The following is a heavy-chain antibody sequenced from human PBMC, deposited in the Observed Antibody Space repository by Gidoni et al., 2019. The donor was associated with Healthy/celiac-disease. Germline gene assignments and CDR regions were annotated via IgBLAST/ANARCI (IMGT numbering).Heavy chain of an antibody. CDR1: GSTFSSYA. D-gene: IGHD6-13*01. CDR2: ISGSGGST. V-gene: IGHV3-23*01. CDR3: AKEIAAAGVNFHYGMDV. Sequence: EVQLLESGGGLVQPGGSLRLSCAASGSTFSSYALSWVRQAPGKGLGWVSIISGSGGSTYYSDSVKGRFTISRDNSKNTLYLQMSSRRAEDTAVYYCAKEIAAAGVNFHYGMDVWGQGTTVTVSS. J-gene: IGHJ6*02.